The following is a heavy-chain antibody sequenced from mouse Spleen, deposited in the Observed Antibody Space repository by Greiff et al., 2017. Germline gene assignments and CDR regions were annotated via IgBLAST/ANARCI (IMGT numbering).Heavy chain of an antibody. D-gene: IGHD1-1*01. J-gene: IGHJ2*01. CDR2: IWSGGST. CDR1: GFSLTSYG. Sequence: VQLQQSGPGLVQPSQSLSITCTVSGFSLTSYGVHWVRQSPGKGLEWLGVIWSGGSTDYNAAFISRLSISKDNSKSQVFFKMNSLQADDTAIYYCARNYGHYFDYWGQGTTLTVSS. V-gene: IGHV2-2*01. CDR3: ARNYGHYFDY.